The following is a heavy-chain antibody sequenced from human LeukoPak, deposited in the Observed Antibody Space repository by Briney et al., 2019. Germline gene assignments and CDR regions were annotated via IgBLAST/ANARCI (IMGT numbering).Heavy chain of an antibody. CDR1: GGSISSSSYY. Sequence: SSETLSLTWTVSGGSISSSSYYWGWIRQPPGKGLEWIGSIYYSGSTYYNPSLKSRVTISVDTSKNQFSLKLSSVTAADMAIYYCARLLSIADAFDIWGQGTMVTVSS. V-gene: IGHV4-39*01. CDR3: ARLLSIADAFDI. D-gene: IGHD2/OR15-2a*01. CDR2: IYYSGST. J-gene: IGHJ3*02.